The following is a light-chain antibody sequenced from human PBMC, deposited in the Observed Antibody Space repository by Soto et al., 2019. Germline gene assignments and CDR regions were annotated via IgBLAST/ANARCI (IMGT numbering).Light chain of an antibody. V-gene: IGKV1-5*03. CDR1: QSISSW. CDR3: QQYNSYPLT. J-gene: IGKJ4*01. Sequence: DIQMTQSPSTLSASVGDRVTITCRARQSISSWLAWYQQKPGKAPNLLIYKASSLESGVPSRFRGSGSGTEFTLTISSLQPDDFANYYCQQYNSYPLTFGGGTKVEIK. CDR2: KAS.